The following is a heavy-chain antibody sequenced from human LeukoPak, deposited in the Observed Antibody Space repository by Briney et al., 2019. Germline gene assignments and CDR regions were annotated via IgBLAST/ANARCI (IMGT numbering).Heavy chain of an antibody. D-gene: IGHD1-26*01. J-gene: IGHJ4*02. CDR3: ARDLSGLIVGATNFDY. V-gene: IGHV1-2*02. Sequence: ASVKVSCKASGYTFTGYYMHWVRQAPGQGLEWMGWINPNSGGTNYAQKFQGRVTMTRDTSISTAYMELSRLRSDDTAVYYCARDLSGLIVGATNFDYWSQGTLVTVSS. CDR2: INPNSGGT. CDR1: GYTFTGYY.